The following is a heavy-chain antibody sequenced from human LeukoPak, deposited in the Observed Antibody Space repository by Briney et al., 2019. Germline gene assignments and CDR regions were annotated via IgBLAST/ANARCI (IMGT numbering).Heavy chain of an antibody. J-gene: IGHJ4*02. D-gene: IGHD7-27*01. V-gene: IGHV1-46*01. CDR1: GGTFISYA. Sequence: ASVKVSCKASGGTFISYAISWVRQAPGQGLEWMGIINPSGGSTSYAQKFQGRVTMTRDTSTSTVYMELSSLRSEDTAVYYCARGPPNWGYDYWGPGTLVTVSS. CDR3: ARGPPNWGYDY. CDR2: INPSGGST.